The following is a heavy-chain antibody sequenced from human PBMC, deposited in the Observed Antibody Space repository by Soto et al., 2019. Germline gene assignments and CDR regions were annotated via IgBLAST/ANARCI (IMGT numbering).Heavy chain of an antibody. CDR1: GGSISSYY. CDR3: ARLDVANWGSLDGAFDI. V-gene: IGHV4-59*08. J-gene: IGHJ3*02. Sequence: QVQLQESGPGLVKPSETLSLTCTVSGGSISSYYWSWIRQPPGKGLEWIGYIYYSGSTNYNPSLKSRVTISVDTSKNQFSLKLSSVTAADTAVYYCARLDVANWGSLDGAFDIWGQGTMVTVSS. D-gene: IGHD7-27*01. CDR2: IYYSGST.